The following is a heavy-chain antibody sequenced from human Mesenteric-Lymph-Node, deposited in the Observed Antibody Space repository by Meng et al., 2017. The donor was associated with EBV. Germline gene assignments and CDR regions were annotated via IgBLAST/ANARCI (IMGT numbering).Heavy chain of an antibody. CDR2: VIHSGNT. CDR3: ATGWGKANY. D-gene: IGHD3-16*01. Sequence: VEPQEWGAGLLNPAETPYPTCDVYGDSLSAYYGRWIRQPPGRGLEWIGDVIHSGNTSYSPSLKSRVTISVDTSKRQFSLKLRSMTAADTAVYYCATGWGKANYWGQGTLVTVSS. CDR1: GDSLSAYY. J-gene: IGHJ4*02. V-gene: IGHV4-34*12.